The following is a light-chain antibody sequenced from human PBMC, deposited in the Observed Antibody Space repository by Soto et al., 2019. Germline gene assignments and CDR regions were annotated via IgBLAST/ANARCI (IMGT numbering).Light chain of an antibody. Sequence: DVQMTQSPSCLSASVGDRVTITCRASQSISSYLNWYKQKPGKAPKLLIYAASSLQSGVPSRFCGCGSGTDFSLTISSLQPEDYATYYCQQSYNTPRTFGQGTKVEIK. V-gene: IGKV1-39*01. CDR1: QSISSY. J-gene: IGKJ1*01. CDR2: AAS. CDR3: QQSYNTPRT.